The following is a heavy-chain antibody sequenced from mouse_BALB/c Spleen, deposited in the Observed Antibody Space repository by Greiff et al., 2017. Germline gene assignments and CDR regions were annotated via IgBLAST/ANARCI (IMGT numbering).Heavy chain of an antibody. CDR3: ARGHDGYFKAWFAY. J-gene: IGHJ3*01. CDR1: GYTFTSYY. Sequence: VQLQQSGPELVKPGASVKMSCKASGYTFTSYYIHWVKQRPGQGLEWIGWIYPGDGSTKYNEKFKGKTTLTADKSSSTAYMLLSSLTSEDSAIYFCARGHDGYFKAWFAYWGQGTLVTVSA. D-gene: IGHD2-3*01. V-gene: IGHV1S56*01. CDR2: IYPGDGST.